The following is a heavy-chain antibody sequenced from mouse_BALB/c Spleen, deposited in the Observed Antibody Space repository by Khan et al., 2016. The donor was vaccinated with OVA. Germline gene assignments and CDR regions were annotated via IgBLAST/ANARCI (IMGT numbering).Heavy chain of an antibody. J-gene: IGHJ3*01. CDR3: AKNYASWFAY. Sequence: QVRLQQSGPELVKPGASVKMSCKASGYIFTDYVINWVKQRTGQGLEWIGEIYPGSGSTYYNEKFKGKATLTADKSSNTAYMQLSNLTSEDSAVYCCAKNYASWFAYWGQGTLVTVSA. CDR2: IYPGSGST. CDR1: GYIFTDYV. D-gene: IGHD1-1*02. V-gene: IGHV1-77*01.